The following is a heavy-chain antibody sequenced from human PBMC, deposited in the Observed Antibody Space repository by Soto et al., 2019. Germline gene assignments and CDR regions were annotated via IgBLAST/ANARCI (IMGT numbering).Heavy chain of an antibody. CDR3: AKDGSWGGYSYGYPDYYYYMDV. CDR2: IKQDESEK. CDR1: GFTFINYW. J-gene: IGHJ6*03. D-gene: IGHD5-18*01. Sequence: PGGSLRLSCAASGFTFINYWMTWVRQAPGKGLEWVANIKQDESEKYYVDSVKGRFTVSRDNSKNSLYLQMNSLRAEDTAVYYCAKDGSWGGYSYGYPDYYYYMDVWGKGTTVTVSS. V-gene: IGHV3-7*01.